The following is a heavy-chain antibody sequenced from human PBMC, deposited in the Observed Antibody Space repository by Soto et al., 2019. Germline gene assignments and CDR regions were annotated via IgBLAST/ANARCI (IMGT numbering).Heavy chain of an antibody. Sequence: GGSLRLSCAASGFTFSSYVMSWVRQAPGKGLEWVSAISGSGGSTYYADSVKGRFTISRDNSKNTLYLQMNSLRAEDTAVYYCAKDQDIVVVVAALGNDYWGQGTLVTVSS. CDR2: ISGSGGST. V-gene: IGHV3-23*01. CDR1: GFTFSSYV. D-gene: IGHD2-15*01. CDR3: AKDQDIVVVVAALGNDY. J-gene: IGHJ4*02.